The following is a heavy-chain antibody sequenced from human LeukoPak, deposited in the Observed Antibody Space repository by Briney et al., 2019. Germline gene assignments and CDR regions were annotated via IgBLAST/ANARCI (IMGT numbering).Heavy chain of an antibody. V-gene: IGHV3-21*01. D-gene: IGHD1-26*01. CDR1: GFTFSSYS. CDR3: ARGRGELLSYNWFDP. J-gene: IGHJ5*02. CDR2: ISSSSYI. Sequence: GGSLRLSCAASGFTFSSYSMNWVRQAPGKGLVWVSSISSSSYIYYADSVKGRFTISRDNAKNSLYLQMNSLRAEDTAVYYCARGRGELLSYNWFDPWGQGTLVTVSS.